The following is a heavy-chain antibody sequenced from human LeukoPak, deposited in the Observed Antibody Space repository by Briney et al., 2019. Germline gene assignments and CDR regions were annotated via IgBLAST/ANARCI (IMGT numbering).Heavy chain of an antibody. D-gene: IGHD3-3*01. CDR2: INHSGST. J-gene: IGHJ4*02. V-gene: IGHV4-34*01. Sequence: PSETPSLTCAVYGGSFSGYYWSWIRQPPGKGLEWIGEINHSGSTNYNPSLKSRVTISVDTSKNQFSLKLSSVTAADTAVYYCARGCYYDFWSGYYLARRDYYFDYWGQGTLVTVSS. CDR1: GGSFSGYY. CDR3: ARGCYYDFWSGYYLARRDYYFDY.